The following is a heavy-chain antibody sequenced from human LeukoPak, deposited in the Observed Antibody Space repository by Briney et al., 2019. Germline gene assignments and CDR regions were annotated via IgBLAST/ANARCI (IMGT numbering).Heavy chain of an antibody. CDR2: INHSGST. CDR3: AGGVNGWSYYYGMDV. Sequence: PSETLSLTCAVYGGSFSGYYWSWIRQPPGKGLEWIGEINHSGSTNYNPSLKSRVTISVDTSKNQFSLKLSSVTAADTAVYYCAGGVNGWSYYYGMDVWGQGTTVTVSS. CDR1: GGSFSGYY. J-gene: IGHJ6*02. V-gene: IGHV4-34*01. D-gene: IGHD6-19*01.